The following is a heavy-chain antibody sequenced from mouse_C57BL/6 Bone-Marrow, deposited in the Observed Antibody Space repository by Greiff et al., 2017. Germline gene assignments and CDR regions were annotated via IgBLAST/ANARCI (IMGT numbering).Heavy chain of an antibody. CDR1: GYTFTSYT. J-gene: IGHJ3*01. CDR3: ARGSYDGYYVWFAY. D-gene: IGHD2-3*01. V-gene: IGHV1-4*01. Sequence: VQLQQSGAELARPGASVKMSCKASGYTFTSYTMHWVKQRPGQGLEWIGYITPSSGYTKYNQKFKDKATLTADKSSSTAYMQLSSLTSEDSAVYYCARGSYDGYYVWFAYWGQGTLVTVSA. CDR2: ITPSSGYT.